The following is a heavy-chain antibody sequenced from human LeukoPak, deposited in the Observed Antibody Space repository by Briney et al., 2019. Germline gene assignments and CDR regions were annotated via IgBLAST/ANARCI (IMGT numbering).Heavy chain of an antibody. CDR1: GFTFSSYA. CDR3: ARVAVAGIPEYYFDY. D-gene: IGHD6-19*01. CDR2: ISYDGSNK. V-gene: IGHV3-30*04. J-gene: IGHJ4*02. Sequence: GGSLRLSYAASGFTFSSYAMHWVRQAPGKGLEWVAIISYDGSNKYYADSVKGQFTISRDNSKNTLYLQMNSLRAEDTAMYYCARVAVAGIPEYYFDYWGQGTLVTVSS.